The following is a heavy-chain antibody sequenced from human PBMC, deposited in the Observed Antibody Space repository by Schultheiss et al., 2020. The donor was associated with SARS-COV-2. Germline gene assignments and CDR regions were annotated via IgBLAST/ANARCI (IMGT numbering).Heavy chain of an antibody. CDR2: TYSGDDT. J-gene: IGHJ6*02. CDR1: GFTFSSYG. Sequence: GGSLRLSCAASGFTFSSYGMHWVRQAPGKGLEWVSTITYSGDDTYYADSVKGRFTISRDNSKNTLYLQMNSLRAEDTAVYYCARPLSGHDFWSGYVGHYYYGRDVWGQGTTVTVSS. D-gene: IGHD3-3*01. V-gene: IGHV3-NL1*01. CDR3: ARPLSGHDFWSGYVGHYYYGRDV.